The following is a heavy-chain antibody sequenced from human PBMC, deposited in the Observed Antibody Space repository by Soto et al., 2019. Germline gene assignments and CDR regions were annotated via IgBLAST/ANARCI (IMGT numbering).Heavy chain of an antibody. V-gene: IGHV4-4*02. CDR3: ARHIAVPTTRGFDY. J-gene: IGHJ4*02. D-gene: IGHD1-26*01. CDR2: IFHSGTT. CDR1: GASISSTNW. Sequence: QVQLQESGPGLVKPSGTLSLTCAVSGASISSTNWWSWVRQAPGEGLEWIGEIFHSGTTTYNPSLKRRVSISMNTSTNHLALRLDSVTAADTAVYFCARHIAVPTTRGFDYWGQGTLVTVSS.